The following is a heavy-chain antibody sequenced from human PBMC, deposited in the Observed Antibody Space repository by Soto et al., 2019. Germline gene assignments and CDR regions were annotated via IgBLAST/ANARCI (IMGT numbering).Heavy chain of an antibody. V-gene: IGHV4-59*01. CDR2: SYYSGST. Sequence: QVQLQESGPGLVKPSETLSLTCTVSGGSISRYYWNWIRQPPGKGLEWIGYSYYSGSTNYNPSLKSRFTISVDTSKNQFSLQLISVTAADTAVYYCARAPASGIYYGSFAPWGQGTLVTLSS. CDR3: ARAPASGIYYGSFAP. D-gene: IGHD3-10*01. CDR1: GGSISRYY. J-gene: IGHJ5*02.